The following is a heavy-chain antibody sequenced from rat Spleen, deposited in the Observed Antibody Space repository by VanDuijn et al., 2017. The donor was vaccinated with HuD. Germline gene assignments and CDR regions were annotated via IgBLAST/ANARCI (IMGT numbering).Heavy chain of an antibody. J-gene: IGHJ2*01. CDR2: ITTGGGGT. CDR1: GFTFSNYY. D-gene: IGHD1-11*01. CDR3: ATYGGFIDY. Sequence: EVQLVESGGGLVQPGRSLKLSCALSGFTFSNYYMAWVRQAPTKGLEWVANITTGGGGTYYRDSVKGRFTISRDNAKSTLYLQMDSLRSEDTATYYCATYGGFIDYWGQGVVVTVSS. V-gene: IGHV5-27*01.